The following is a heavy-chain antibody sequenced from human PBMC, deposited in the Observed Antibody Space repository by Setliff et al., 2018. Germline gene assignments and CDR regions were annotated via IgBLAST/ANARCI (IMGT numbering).Heavy chain of an antibody. CDR2: ISDNGGSA. V-gene: IGHV3-23*01. CDR1: GFSFTIYA. CDR3: ASDLSYYDSSGYSPTDY. J-gene: IGHJ4*02. Sequence: GGSLRLSCVASGFSFTIYAMGWVRKAPGQGLEWVSAISDNGGSAFYSDSVKGRLTISRDNSMNTLYLQMNSLRAEDTALYYCASDLSYYDSSGYSPTDYWGQGTLVTVSS. D-gene: IGHD3-22*01.